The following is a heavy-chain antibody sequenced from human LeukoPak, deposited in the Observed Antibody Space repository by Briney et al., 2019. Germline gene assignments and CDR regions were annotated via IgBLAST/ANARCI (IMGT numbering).Heavy chain of an antibody. J-gene: IGHJ5*02. CDR2: ISAYNGNT. CDR1: GYTFTSYG. V-gene: IGHV1-18*01. D-gene: IGHD3-9*01. CDR3: ARAYYDILTGYLALSNWFDP. Sequence: ASVKVSCKASGYTFTSYGIIWVRQAPGQGLEWMGWISAYNGNTNYAQKLQGRVTMTTDTSTSTAYMELRSLRSDDTAVYYCARAYYDILTGYLALSNWFDPWGQGTMVTVSS.